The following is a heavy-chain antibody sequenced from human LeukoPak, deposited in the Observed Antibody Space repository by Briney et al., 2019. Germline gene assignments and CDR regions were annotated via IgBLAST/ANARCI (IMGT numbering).Heavy chain of an antibody. D-gene: IGHD4-17*01. J-gene: IGHJ4*02. V-gene: IGHV3-73*01. Sequence: GGSLRLSCAASGFTFSGSAMHWVRQASGKGLEWVGRIRSKANSYATAYAASVKGRFTISRDDSKNTAYLQMNSLKTEDTAVYYCTSPYNGDYSYGGVDYWGQGTLVTVSS. CDR2: IRSKANSYAT. CDR3: TSPYNGDYSYGGVDY. CDR1: GFTFSGSA.